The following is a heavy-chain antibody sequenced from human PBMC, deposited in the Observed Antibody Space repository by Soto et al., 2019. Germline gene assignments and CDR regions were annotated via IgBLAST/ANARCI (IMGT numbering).Heavy chain of an antibody. V-gene: IGHV4-39*01. CDR1: GGSISSSSFF. CDR3: ARQRGYYDTSGDSYFDY. CDR2: LHYSGST. D-gene: IGHD3-22*01. J-gene: IGHJ4*02. Sequence: SETLSLTCTVSGGSISSSSFFWGWIRQPPGEGLEWIGSLHYSGSTYYNPSLRSRVTISVDTSKNQFSLKLTSVTAADTALYYCARQRGYYDTSGDSYFDYWGQGTLVTVSS.